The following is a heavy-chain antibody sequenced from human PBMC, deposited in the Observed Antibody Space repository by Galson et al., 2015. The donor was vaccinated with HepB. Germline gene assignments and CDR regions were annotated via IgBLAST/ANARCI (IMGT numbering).Heavy chain of an antibody. V-gene: IGHV3-23*01. J-gene: IGHJ4*02. CDR2: ISDSGDRT. Sequence: SLRLSCAASGFTFSNVWMSWVRQAPGKGLEWVSTISDSGDRTWYAGSVKGRFTISRDNSKNTLVLQLNSLRAEDTAVYYCVHGYFFDNWGQGTLLTVSS. CDR1: GFTFSNVW. CDR3: VHGYFFDN.